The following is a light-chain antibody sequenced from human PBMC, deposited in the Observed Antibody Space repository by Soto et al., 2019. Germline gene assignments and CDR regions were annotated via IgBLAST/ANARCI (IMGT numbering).Light chain of an antibody. V-gene: IGKV1-27*01. J-gene: IGKJ1*01. CDR3: QKYNSAPWT. CDR2: AAS. Sequence: DIQMTQSPSSLSASVGDRVTITCRASQGITNYLAWYQQKPGKVPKLLIYAASTLQSGVPSRFSGSGSGTDFTLTISSLRPEDVATYYCQKYNSAPWTFGQGTNVEIQ. CDR1: QGITNY.